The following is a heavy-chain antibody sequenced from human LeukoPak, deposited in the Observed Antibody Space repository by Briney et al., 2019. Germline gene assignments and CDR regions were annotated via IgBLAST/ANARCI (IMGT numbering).Heavy chain of an antibody. CDR3: AKYPQLVPYYFDY. Sequence: GGSLRLSCAAPGFTFSSYAMSWVRQAPGKGLEWVSAISGSGGSTYYADSVKGRFTISRDNSKNTLYLQMNSLRAEDTAVYYCAKYPQLVPYYFDYWGQGTLVTVSS. CDR2: ISGSGGST. J-gene: IGHJ4*02. V-gene: IGHV3-23*01. CDR1: GFTFSSYA. D-gene: IGHD6-13*01.